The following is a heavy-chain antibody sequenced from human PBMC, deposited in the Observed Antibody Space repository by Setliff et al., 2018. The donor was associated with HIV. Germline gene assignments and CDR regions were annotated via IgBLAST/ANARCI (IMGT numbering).Heavy chain of an antibody. J-gene: IGHJ6*03. V-gene: IGHV1-69*13. CDR1: GYTFNSYS. D-gene: IGHD1-26*01. CDR3: ARGKWEPRGYYYYMDV. CDR2: IIPIFGTA. Sequence: SVKVSCKASGYTFNSYSMSWVRQAPGQGLEWMGGIIPIFGTANYAQKFQGRVTITADESTSTAYMELSRLRSEDTAVYYCARGKWEPRGYYYYMDVWGKGTTVTVSS.